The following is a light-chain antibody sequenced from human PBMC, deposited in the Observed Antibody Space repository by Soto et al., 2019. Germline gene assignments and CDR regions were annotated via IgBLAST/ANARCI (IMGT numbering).Light chain of an antibody. Sequence: QSVLTQPASVSGSPGQSITISRNGSRSDVGAYNYVSWYQHHPGKVPKLIIYAVSNRPSGVSNRFSGSKSANTASLTISGLQAEDEAEYYCTSYIGTDLLVFGGGTKLTVL. V-gene: IGLV2-14*01. J-gene: IGLJ2*01. CDR3: TSYIGTDLLV. CDR1: RSDVGAYNY. CDR2: AVS.